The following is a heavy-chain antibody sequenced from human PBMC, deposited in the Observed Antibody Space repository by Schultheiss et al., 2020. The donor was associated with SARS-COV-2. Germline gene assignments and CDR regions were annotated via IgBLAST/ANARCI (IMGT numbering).Heavy chain of an antibody. D-gene: IGHD3-22*01. CDR1: GGSISSSNW. CDR2: INHSGST. CDR3: ARPRSSGYRAYAFDI. V-gene: IGHV4-4*02. Sequence: SETLSLTCAVSGGSISSSNWWSWVRQPPGKGLEWIGEINHSGSTNYNPSLKSRVTISVDTSKNQFSLKLSSVTAADTAVYYCARPRSSGYRAYAFDIWGQGTMVTVSS. J-gene: IGHJ3*02.